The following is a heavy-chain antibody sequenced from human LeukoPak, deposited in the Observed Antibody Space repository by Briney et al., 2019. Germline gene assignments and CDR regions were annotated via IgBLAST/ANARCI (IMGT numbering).Heavy chain of an antibody. Sequence: PGGSLRLSCAASEFMFSNYWMSWVRQAPGKGLEWVATIKQDGTEEYYTDSVKGRFIISRDNAKNSLHLQMNSLRAEDTAVYYCAKSQTTITIFGVVTDYWGQGTLVTVSS. CDR2: IKQDGTEE. CDR1: EFMFSNYW. J-gene: IGHJ4*02. CDR3: AKSQTTITIFGVVTDY. D-gene: IGHD3-3*01. V-gene: IGHV3-7*01.